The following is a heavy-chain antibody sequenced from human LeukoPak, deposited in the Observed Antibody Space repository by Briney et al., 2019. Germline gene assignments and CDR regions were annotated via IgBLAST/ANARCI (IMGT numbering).Heavy chain of an antibody. CDR2: IIPILGIA. D-gene: IGHD3-10*01. CDR3: AGGPLLGEFAY. Sequence: SVKVSCKASGGTFSSYAISWVRQAPGQGLEWMGRIIPILGIANYAQKFQGRVTITADKSTSTAYMELSSLRSEDTAVYYCAGGPLLGEFAYWGQGTLVTVSS. V-gene: IGHV1-69*04. CDR1: GGTFSSYA. J-gene: IGHJ4*02.